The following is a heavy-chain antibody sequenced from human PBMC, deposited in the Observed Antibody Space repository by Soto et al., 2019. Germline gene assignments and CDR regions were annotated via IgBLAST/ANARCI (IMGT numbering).Heavy chain of an antibody. CDR1: GFTFSSYS. D-gene: IGHD3-22*01. V-gene: IGHV3-48*02. Sequence: PGGSLRLSCAASGFTFSSYSMNWVRQAPGKGLEWVSYISSSSSTIYYADSVKGRFTISRDNAKNSLYLQMNSLRDEDTAVYYCARENYYDSSGRGRRYWFDPWGQGTLVTVSS. J-gene: IGHJ5*02. CDR2: ISSSSSTI. CDR3: ARENYYDSSGRGRRYWFDP.